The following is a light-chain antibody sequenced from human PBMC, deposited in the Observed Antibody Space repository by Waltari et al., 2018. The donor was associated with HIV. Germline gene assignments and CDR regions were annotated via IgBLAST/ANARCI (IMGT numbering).Light chain of an antibody. Sequence: SYELTQPPSVSVSPGQTARITCSGDALHKQYAYWYHQKPGQAPVLVIYKDSERPAGIPERFSGSSSGTTVTLTISGVQAEDEADYYCQSADSSGTYVLFGGGTKLTVL. CDR2: KDS. CDR3: QSADSSGTYVL. J-gene: IGLJ2*01. V-gene: IGLV3-25*03. CDR1: ALHKQY.